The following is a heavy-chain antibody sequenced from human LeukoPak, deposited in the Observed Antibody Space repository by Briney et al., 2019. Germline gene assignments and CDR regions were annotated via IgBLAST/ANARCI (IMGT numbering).Heavy chain of an antibody. D-gene: IGHD3-22*01. CDR2: ISAYNGNT. CDR1: GYTFTSSA. J-gene: IGHJ5*02. V-gene: IGHV1-18*01. CDR3: ARFYYDSSGYYYAWFDP. Sequence: ASVKVSCKASGYTFTSSAISWVRQAPGQGLEWMGWISAYNGNTIYAQKLQGRVTMTTDTSTSTAYMELRSLRSDDTAVYYCARFYYDSSGYYYAWFDPWGQGTLVTVSS.